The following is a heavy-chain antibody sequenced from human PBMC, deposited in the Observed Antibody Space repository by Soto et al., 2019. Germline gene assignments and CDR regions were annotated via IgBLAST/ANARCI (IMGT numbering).Heavy chain of an antibody. J-gene: IGHJ4*02. CDR2: ISWNSGSI. D-gene: IGHD3-9*01. V-gene: IGHV3-9*01. CDR3: AKEENDDIWTGYSIDY. CDR1: GFTFDGYA. Sequence: EVQLVESGGGLVQPGRSLRLSCAASGFTFDGYAMYWVRQAPGKGMEWVSGISWNSGSIGYADSVKGRFTISRDNAKNSLYLHMNSLRAEDTALYYCAKEENDDIWTGYSIDYWGQGTLVTVSA.